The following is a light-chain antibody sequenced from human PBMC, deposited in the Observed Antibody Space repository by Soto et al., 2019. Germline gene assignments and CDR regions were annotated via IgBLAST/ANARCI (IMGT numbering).Light chain of an antibody. CDR2: LAS. V-gene: IGKV4-1*01. CDR1: QSVLYSSNNKNY. CDR3: QQYYSTPLT. Sequence: DIVMTQSPDSLAVSLGERATINCKSGQSVLYSSNNKNYLAWYQQKPGQPPKLLIYLASTRESGVPDRFSGSGSGTDFTLTSSSLQAEDVAVYYCQQYYSTPLTFGGRTKVEIK. J-gene: IGKJ4*01.